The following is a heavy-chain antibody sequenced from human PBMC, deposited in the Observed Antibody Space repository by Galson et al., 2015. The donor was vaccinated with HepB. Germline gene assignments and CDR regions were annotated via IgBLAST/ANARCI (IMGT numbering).Heavy chain of an antibody. D-gene: IGHD6-6*01. Sequence: SLRLSCAASGFTFSNYWMTWVRQAPGKGLEWVANINQDESIKYYVDSLKGRFTISRDNAKNSLYLQMNSLRAEDTAVYYCARIGYSSSSLDYWGQGTLVTVSS. CDR3: ARIGYSSSSLDY. J-gene: IGHJ4*02. CDR2: INQDESIK. V-gene: IGHV3-7*03. CDR1: GFTFSNYW.